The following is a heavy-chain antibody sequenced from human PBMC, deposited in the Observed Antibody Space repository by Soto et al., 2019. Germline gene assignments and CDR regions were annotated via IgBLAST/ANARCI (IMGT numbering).Heavy chain of an antibody. D-gene: IGHD3-3*01. CDR2: IDGSGSTT. CDR1: GVTFRNYA. CDR3: AKRTFWSGHFTPDLDH. J-gene: IGHJ4*02. V-gene: IGHV3-23*01. Sequence: EVQLLESGGGLVQPGGSLRLSCGASGVTFRNYAMSWVRQGPGGGLEWVPLIDGSGSTTYHADSVKGRFTISRDNSRNTLYLQMNSLRAEDTAIYYCAKRTFWSGHFTPDLDHWGQGTLVTVSS.